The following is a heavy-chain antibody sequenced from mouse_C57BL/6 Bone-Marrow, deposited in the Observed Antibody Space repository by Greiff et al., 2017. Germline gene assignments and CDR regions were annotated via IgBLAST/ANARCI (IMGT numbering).Heavy chain of an antibody. V-gene: IGHV1-81*01. Sequence: QVHVKQSGAELARPGASVKLSCKASGYTFTSYGISWVKQRTGQGLEWIGEIYPRSGNTYYNEKFKGKATLTADKSSSTAYMELRSLTSEDSAVYVCARPGVVPYGAWFAYWGQGTLVTVSA. CDR2: IYPRSGNT. D-gene: IGHD1-1*01. J-gene: IGHJ3*01. CDR1: GYTFTSYG. CDR3: ARPGVVPYGAWFAY.